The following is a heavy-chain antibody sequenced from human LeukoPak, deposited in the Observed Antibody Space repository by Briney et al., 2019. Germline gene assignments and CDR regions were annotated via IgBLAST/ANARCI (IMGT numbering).Heavy chain of an antibody. D-gene: IGHD6-19*01. V-gene: IGHV4-34*01. J-gene: IGHJ4*02. CDR3: AREWIAVAGKRTPIKTYYFDY. Sequence: SETLSLTCAVYGGSFSGYYWSWIRQPPGKGLEWIGEINHSGSINYNPSLKSRVTISVDTSKNQFSLKLSSVTAADTAVYYCAREWIAVAGKRTPIKTYYFDYWGQGTLVTVSS. CDR1: GGSFSGYY. CDR2: INHSGSI.